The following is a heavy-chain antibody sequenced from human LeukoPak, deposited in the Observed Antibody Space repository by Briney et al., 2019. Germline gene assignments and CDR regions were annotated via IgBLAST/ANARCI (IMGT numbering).Heavy chain of an antibody. V-gene: IGHV4-34*01. CDR1: GGSFSGYY. Sequence: SETLSLTCAVYGGSFSGYYWSWIRQPPGKGLEWIGEINHSGSTNYNPSLKSRVTISVDTSKNQFSLKLSSVTPADTAVYYCARKGSGLRPWGQGTLVTVSS. CDR3: ARKGSGLRP. CDR2: INHSGST. J-gene: IGHJ4*02. D-gene: IGHD6-19*01.